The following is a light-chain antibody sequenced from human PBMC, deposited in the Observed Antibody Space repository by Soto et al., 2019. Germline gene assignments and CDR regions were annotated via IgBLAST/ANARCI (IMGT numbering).Light chain of an antibody. Sequence: QSVLTQPPSVSGAPGQRVTISCTGSSSNIGAGYDVHWYQQLPGTAPKLLIYGNSNRPSGVPDRFSGSKSGTSASLAITGLQAEDEADYYCQSYDSLSWVLGGGTKLTVL. J-gene: IGLJ3*02. CDR3: QSYDSLSWV. V-gene: IGLV1-40*01. CDR1: SSNIGAGYD. CDR2: GNS.